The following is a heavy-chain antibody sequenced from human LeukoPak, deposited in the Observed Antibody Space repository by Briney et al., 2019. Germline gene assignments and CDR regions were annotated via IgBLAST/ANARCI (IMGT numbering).Heavy chain of an antibody. J-gene: IGHJ5*02. CDR2: INPNSGGT. CDR3: ARVSDISTGHYPQWFDP. CDR1: GYTFTGYY. Sequence: GASVKVSCKASGYTFTGYYMHWVRQAPGQGLEWMGWINPNSGGTSYAQKFQGRVTMTRDTSVSTAYMELSRLRSDDTAVYYCARVSDISTGHYPQWFDPWGQGTLVTVSS. D-gene: IGHD3-9*01. V-gene: IGHV1-2*02.